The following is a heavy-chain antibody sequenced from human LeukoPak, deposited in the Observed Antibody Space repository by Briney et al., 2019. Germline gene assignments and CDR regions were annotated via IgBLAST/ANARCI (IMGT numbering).Heavy chain of an antibody. D-gene: IGHD5-24*01. CDR2: IYWNDDK. Sequence: ESGPTLVNPTQTLTLTCTFSGFSLSTNGAGVGWIRQPPGKALEWLILIYWNDDKRYSPSLKSRLTITKDTSRSQVVLTLTNMDPVVTATYYCAQGGDGYNSDAFDIWGQGTMVTVSS. CDR1: GFSLSTNGAG. CDR3: AQGGDGYNSDAFDI. J-gene: IGHJ3*02. V-gene: IGHV2-5*01.